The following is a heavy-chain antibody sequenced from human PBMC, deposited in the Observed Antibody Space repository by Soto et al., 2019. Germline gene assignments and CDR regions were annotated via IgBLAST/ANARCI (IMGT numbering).Heavy chain of an antibody. V-gene: IGHV3-30*04. J-gene: IGHJ6*02. CDR2: ISYDGSNS. CDR1: ASTFSNYI. Sequence: QLQLVESGGGVVQPGRSLRLSCAASASTFSNYIMHWVRQAPGKGLEWVAFISYDGSNSNYADFVEGRFPISRDNPKNMLYLQLSSLRPDDTAVYYCAGGDNYYALGVWGQGTTVTVSS. D-gene: IGHD2-15*01. CDR3: AGGDNYYALGV.